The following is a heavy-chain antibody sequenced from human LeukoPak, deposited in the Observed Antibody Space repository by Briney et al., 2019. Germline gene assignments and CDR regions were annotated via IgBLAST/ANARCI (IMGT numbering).Heavy chain of an antibody. Sequence: SETRSLTCTVSGGSMRNYYWSWIRQPPGKGLEWIGYIYYSGTTDYNPSLKSRVTISVDTSKNQFSLRPRSVTAADTAVYYCARDRRINTDSSFLTTGVFDSWGQGTLVTVSS. CDR3: ARDRRINTDSSFLTTGVFDS. V-gene: IGHV4-59*01. CDR2: IYYSGTT. CDR1: GGSMRNYY. J-gene: IGHJ4*02. D-gene: IGHD4-11*01.